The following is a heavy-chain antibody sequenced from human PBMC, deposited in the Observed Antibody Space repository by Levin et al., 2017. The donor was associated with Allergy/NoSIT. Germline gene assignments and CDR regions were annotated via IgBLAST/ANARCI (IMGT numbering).Heavy chain of an antibody. D-gene: IGHD3-9*01. CDR3: ARGLRYYDILTGYSDAYYFDY. J-gene: IGHJ4*02. CDR1: GFTVSSNY. Sequence: PGGSLRLSCAASGFTVSSNYMSWVRQAPGKGLEWVSVIYSGGSTYYADSVKGRFTISRDNSKNTLYLQMNSLRAEDTAVYYCARGLRYYDILTGYSDAYYFDYWGQGTLVTVSS. V-gene: IGHV3-66*01. CDR2: IYSGGST.